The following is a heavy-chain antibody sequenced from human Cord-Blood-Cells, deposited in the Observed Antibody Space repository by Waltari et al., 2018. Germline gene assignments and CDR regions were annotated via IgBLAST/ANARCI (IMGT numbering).Heavy chain of an antibody. CDR3: ARDKEYQLLQGDNAFDI. Sequence: QVQLQESGPGLVKPSETLSLTCTVSGGSISSYYCSWIRQPPGKGLEWIGYIYYSGSTNYNPSLKSRVTISVDTSKNQFSLKLSSVTAADTAVYYCARDKEYQLLQGDNAFDIWGQGTMVTVSS. J-gene: IGHJ3*02. D-gene: IGHD2-2*01. CDR1: GGSISSYY. V-gene: IGHV4-59*01. CDR2: IYYSGST.